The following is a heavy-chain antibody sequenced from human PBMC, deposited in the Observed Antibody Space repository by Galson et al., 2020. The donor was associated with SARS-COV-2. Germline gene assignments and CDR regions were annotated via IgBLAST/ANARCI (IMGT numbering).Heavy chain of an antibody. J-gene: IGHJ2*01. D-gene: IGHD1-26*01. Sequence: SETLSLTCTVSSDSISNFLWTWIRQPPGKGLEWIGYIHYSGRTSYNPSLKSRVTMSLATSIKHFSLKLSSVTAAVTAVFYCARGAGMMSSGKYFDLWGRGTLVTVSS. CDR1: SDSISNFL. V-gene: IGHV4-59*08. CDR3: ARGAGMMSSGKYFDL. CDR2: IHYSGRT.